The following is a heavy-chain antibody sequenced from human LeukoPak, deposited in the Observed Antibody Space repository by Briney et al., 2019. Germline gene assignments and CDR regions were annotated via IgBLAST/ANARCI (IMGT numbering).Heavy chain of an antibody. CDR1: GFTFRDYA. J-gene: IGHJ4*02. CDR2: INKGGTFI. Sequence: GGSLRLSCAASGFTFRDYAMNWVRQSPGKGLEWVSAINKGGTFIKYAASVKGRFFVSRHNANNLLFLQMNTLRVEDTALYFCAREVLDVVEPATNTVDYWGQGTRVPVSS. D-gene: IGHD2-2*01. CDR3: AREVLDVVEPATNTVDY. V-gene: IGHV3-21*01.